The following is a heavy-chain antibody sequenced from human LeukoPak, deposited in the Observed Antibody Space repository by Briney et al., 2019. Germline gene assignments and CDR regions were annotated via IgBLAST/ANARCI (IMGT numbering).Heavy chain of an antibody. V-gene: IGHV3-30*04. CDR1: GFTFSSYA. Sequence: GGSLRLSCAASGFTFSSYALHWVRQAPGKGLEWVALISYDGSNEYYAESVKGRFTISRDNSKNTLYLQMNSLRAEDTAVYYCAKRIDYWGQGTLVTVSS. CDR2: ISYDGSNE. J-gene: IGHJ4*02. CDR3: AKRIDY.